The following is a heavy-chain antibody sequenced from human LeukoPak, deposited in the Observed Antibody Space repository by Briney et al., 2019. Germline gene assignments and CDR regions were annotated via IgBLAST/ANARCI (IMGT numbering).Heavy chain of an antibody. CDR1: GYSFTSYW. D-gene: IGHD6-19*01. J-gene: IGHJ4*02. V-gene: IGHV5-51*01. CDR2: IYPGDSDT. Sequence: GESLKISCKGSGYSFTSYWIGWVRQRPGKGLEWMRIIYPGDSDTRYSPSFQGQVTISADKSISTAYLQWSSLKASDTAMYYCARHGSRIAVAGTGFGYWGQGTLVTVSS. CDR3: ARHGSRIAVAGTGFGY.